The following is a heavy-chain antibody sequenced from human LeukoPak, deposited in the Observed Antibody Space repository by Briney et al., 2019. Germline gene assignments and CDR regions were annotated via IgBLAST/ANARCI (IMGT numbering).Heavy chain of an antibody. CDR1: GFTFSSYE. CDR3: ARAYCSGGSCYFRWFDP. J-gene: IGHJ5*02. Sequence: GGSLRLSCAASGFTFSSYEMNWVRQAPGKGLEWVSCISSSGSTIYYADSVKGRFTISRDNAKNSLYLQMNSLRAEDTAVYYCARAYCSGGSCYFRWFDPWGQGTLVTVSS. D-gene: IGHD2-15*01. CDR2: ISSSGSTI. V-gene: IGHV3-48*03.